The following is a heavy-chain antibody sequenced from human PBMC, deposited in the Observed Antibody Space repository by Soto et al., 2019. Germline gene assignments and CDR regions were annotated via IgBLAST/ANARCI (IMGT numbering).Heavy chain of an antibody. CDR1: GFTFSSYG. V-gene: IGHV3-30*18. D-gene: IGHD4-17*01. J-gene: IGHJ4*02. Sequence: PGGSLRLSCAASGFTFSSYGMHWVRQAPGKGLEWVAVISYDGSNKYYADSVKGRYTISRDNSKNTLYLQMNSLRAEDTAVYYCAKERVLYGDYSFDYWGQGTLVTVSS. CDR3: AKERVLYGDYSFDY. CDR2: ISYDGSNK.